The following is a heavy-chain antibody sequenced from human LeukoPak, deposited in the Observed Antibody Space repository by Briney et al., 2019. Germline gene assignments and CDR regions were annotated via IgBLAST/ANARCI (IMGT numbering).Heavy chain of an antibody. Sequence: GRSLRLSCAASGFTFSSYGMHWVRQAPGKGLEWVAVISYDESNKHYADSVKGRFTISRDSSKNTLYLQMNSLRAEDTAVYYCAKDPRSDNWGPQGFFDYWGQGTLVTVSS. V-gene: IGHV3-30*18. CDR2: ISYDESNK. CDR1: GFTFSSYG. CDR3: AKDPRSDNWGPQGFFDY. J-gene: IGHJ4*02. D-gene: IGHD7-27*01.